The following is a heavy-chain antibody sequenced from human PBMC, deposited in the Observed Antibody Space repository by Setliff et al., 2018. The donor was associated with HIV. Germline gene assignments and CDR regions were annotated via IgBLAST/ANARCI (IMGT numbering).Heavy chain of an antibody. CDR1: GYTFSTYG. J-gene: IGHJ3*01. V-gene: IGHV1-18*01. Sequence: WASVKVSCKASGYTFSTYGISWVRQAPGHGLEWMGWINTYNGNTNCAQKVKGRVTMTTDTSTSTAYLELRSLRSDDTAVYFCARNKLSDAFDVWGPGTVVT. CDR3: ARNKLSDAFDV. CDR2: INTYNGNT. D-gene: IGHD1-1*01.